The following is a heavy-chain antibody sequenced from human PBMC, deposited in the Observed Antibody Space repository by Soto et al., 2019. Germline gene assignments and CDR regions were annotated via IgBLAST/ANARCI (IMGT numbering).Heavy chain of an antibody. V-gene: IGHV1-18*01. CDR1: GYTFTSYC. CDR2: ISAYNGNT. J-gene: IGHJ3*02. CDR3: ARKDTDDAFDI. Sequence: VSAKVSCKASGYTFTSYCISWVQQAPGQGLEWMGWISAYNGNTNYAQKLQGRVTMTTDTSTSTAYMELRSLRSDDTAVYYCARKDTDDAFDIWGQGTMVTVSS. D-gene: IGHD2-15*01.